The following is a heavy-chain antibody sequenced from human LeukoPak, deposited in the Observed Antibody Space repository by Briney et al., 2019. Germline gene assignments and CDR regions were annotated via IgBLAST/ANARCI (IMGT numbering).Heavy chain of an antibody. J-gene: IGHJ4*02. D-gene: IGHD1-7*01. CDR1: GGTFSSYA. Sequence: ASVKVSCKASGGTFSSYAISWVRQAPGQGLEWMGGIIPIFGTANYAQKFQGRVTITTDESTSTAYMELSSLRSEDTAVYYCARALYNWNSGVYYFDYWGQGTLVTVSS. V-gene: IGHV1-69*05. CDR3: ARALYNWNSGVYYFDY. CDR2: IIPIFGTA.